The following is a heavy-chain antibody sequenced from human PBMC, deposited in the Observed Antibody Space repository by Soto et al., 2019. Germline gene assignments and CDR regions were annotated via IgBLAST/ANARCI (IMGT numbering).Heavy chain of an antibody. D-gene: IGHD3-10*01. CDR3: ASGDRGAFDL. Sequence: EVQLEESGGGLVQPGESLRLSCAASGFTFSYYWMHWVRQAPGKGLVWVSRIHSDGSSTTYADSVKGRFTISRDNARNTLYLQMNSLRAEDTAVYYCASGDRGAFDLWGQGTVVTVSS. CDR1: GFTFSYYW. CDR2: IHSDGSST. V-gene: IGHV3-74*01. J-gene: IGHJ3*01.